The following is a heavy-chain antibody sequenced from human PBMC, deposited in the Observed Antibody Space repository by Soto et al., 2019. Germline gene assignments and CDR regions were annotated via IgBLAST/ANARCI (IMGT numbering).Heavy chain of an antibody. CDR2: IIPIFGTA. CDR3: ARVRGVVYAHYYYYYGMDV. Sequence: ASVKVSCKASGGTFSSYAISWVRQAPGQGLEWMGGIIPIFGTANYAQKFQGRVTITADESTSTAYMELSSLRSEDTAVYYCARVRGVVYAHYYYYYGMDVWGQGTTVTVSS. V-gene: IGHV1-69*13. CDR1: GGTFSSYA. D-gene: IGHD2-8*02. J-gene: IGHJ6*02.